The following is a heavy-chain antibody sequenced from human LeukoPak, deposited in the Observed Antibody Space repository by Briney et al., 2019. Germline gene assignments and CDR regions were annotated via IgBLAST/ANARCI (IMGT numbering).Heavy chain of an antibody. CDR3: ARDRVLTGSKDYYYCGMDV. D-gene: IGHD3-9*01. Sequence: SETLSLTCTVSGGSISSGDYYWSWIRQPPGKGLEWIGYIYYSGSTYYNPSLKSRVTISVDTSKNQFSLKLSSVTAADTAVYYCARDRVLTGSKDYYYCGMDVWGKGTTVTVSS. J-gene: IGHJ6*04. V-gene: IGHV4-30-4*01. CDR1: GGSISSGDYY. CDR2: IYYSGST.